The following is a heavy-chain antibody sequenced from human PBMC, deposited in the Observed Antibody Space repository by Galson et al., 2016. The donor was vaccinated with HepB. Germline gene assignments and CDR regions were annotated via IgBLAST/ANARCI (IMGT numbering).Heavy chain of an antibody. CDR3: ARVSNNWTGLGY. D-gene: IGHD2/OR15-2a*01. V-gene: IGHV3-74*03. J-gene: IGHJ4*02. CDR1: GFNFNTYW. Sequence: SLRLSCAAPGFNFNTYWIHWVRQAPGKGLVWVSRINGDGSIPTYADSVKGRFTISRDDARNTVHLQMNSLRADDTAVYYCARVSNNWTGLGYWGQGTLVTVSS. CDR2: INGDGSIP.